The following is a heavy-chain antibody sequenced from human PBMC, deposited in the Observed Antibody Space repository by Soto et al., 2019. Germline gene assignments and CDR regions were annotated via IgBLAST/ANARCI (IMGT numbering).Heavy chain of an antibody. CDR1: GGTFSSYA. D-gene: IGHD2-21*02. J-gene: IGHJ3*02. V-gene: IGHV1-69*13. CDR3: ARPQRHIVVVTANEWRGKDAFDI. CDR2: IIPIFGTA. Sequence: GASVKVSCKASGGTFSSYAISWVRQAPGQGLEWMGGIIPIFGTANYAQKFQGRVTITADESTSTAYMELSSLRSEDTAVYYCARPQRHIVVVTANEWRGKDAFDIWGQGTMVTVSS.